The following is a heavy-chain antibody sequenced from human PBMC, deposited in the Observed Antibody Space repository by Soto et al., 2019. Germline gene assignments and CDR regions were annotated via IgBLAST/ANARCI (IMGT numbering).Heavy chain of an antibody. D-gene: IGHD2-15*01. V-gene: IGHV4-34*01. J-gene: IGHJ4*02. CDR2: INHSGST. CDR1: GGSFSGYY. Sequence: SETLSLTCAVYGGSFSGYYWSWIRQPPGKGLEWIGEINHSGSTNYNPSLKSRVTISVDTSKNQFSLKLSSVTAADTAVYYCARAGVLVVAATGLFDYWGQGTLVTVSS. CDR3: ARAGVLVVAATGLFDY.